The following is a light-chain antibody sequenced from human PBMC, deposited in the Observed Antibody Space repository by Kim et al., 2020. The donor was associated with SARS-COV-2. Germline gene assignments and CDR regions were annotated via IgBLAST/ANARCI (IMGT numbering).Light chain of an antibody. CDR2: KAS. V-gene: IGKV1-5*03. CDR1: QSISSW. Sequence: ASVGDRVTITGRASQSISSWLAWYQQKPGKAPKLLIYKASSLESGVPSRFSGSGSGTEFTLTISSLQPDDFATYYCQQYNSYSPYTFGQGTKLEIK. CDR3: QQYNSYSPYT. J-gene: IGKJ2*01.